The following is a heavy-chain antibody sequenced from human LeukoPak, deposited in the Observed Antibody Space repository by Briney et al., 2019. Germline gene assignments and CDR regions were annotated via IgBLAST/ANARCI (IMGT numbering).Heavy chain of an antibody. CDR2: IAYDGNNQ. Sequence: GGSLRLSCAVSGFTFSSYGMHWVRQDPGKGLEWVAFIAYDGNNQYYADSVKGRFTISRDNSKNTLYLQMNSLRPEDTAVYYCAKVGSHFGDYWGQGTLVIVTS. J-gene: IGHJ4*02. CDR1: GFTFSSYG. D-gene: IGHD3-10*01. V-gene: IGHV3-30*02. CDR3: AKVGSHFGDY.